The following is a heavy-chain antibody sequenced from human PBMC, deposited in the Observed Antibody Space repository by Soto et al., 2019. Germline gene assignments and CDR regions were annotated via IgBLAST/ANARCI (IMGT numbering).Heavy chain of an antibody. V-gene: IGHV3-23*01. CDR1: GFPFSCCA. CDR3: AKKRVAGYLSNWSFDV. D-gene: IGHD3-9*01. Sequence: EVKLLDSGGGLVQPGGSLRLSCAASGFPFSCCAMSWVRQAPGKGLQWVSDINGGGDATHYADSVKGRFTISIDNSRNTLSLQMTSLRPEDTAIYYCAKKRVAGYLSNWSFDVWCRGTLVTVSS. CDR2: INGGGDAT. J-gene: IGHJ2*01.